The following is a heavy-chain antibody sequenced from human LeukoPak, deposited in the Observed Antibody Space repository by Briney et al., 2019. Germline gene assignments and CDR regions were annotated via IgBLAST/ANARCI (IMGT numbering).Heavy chain of an antibody. D-gene: IGHD3-10*01. V-gene: IGHV3-7*03. CDR3: VRITMVRGVIYMDV. CDR1: GFTFSSYW. J-gene: IGHJ6*03. CDR2: IKQDGSEK. Sequence: GGSLRLSCAASGFTFSSYWMSWVRQAPGKGLEWVANIKQDGSEKYYVDSVKGRFTISRDNAKNSLYLQMNSLRAEDTAVYYCVRITMVRGVIYMDVWGKGTTVTISS.